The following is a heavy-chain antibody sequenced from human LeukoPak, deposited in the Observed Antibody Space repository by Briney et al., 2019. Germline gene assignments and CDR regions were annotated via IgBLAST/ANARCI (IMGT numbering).Heavy chain of an antibody. V-gene: IGHV3-23*01. Sequence: PAGSLRLSCAASGFTFSSYAMSWVRQAPGKGLEWVSAISGSGGSTYYADSVKGRFTISRDNSKNTLYLQMNSLRAEDTAVYYCARPTSTMIVVVIVYGMDVWGQGTTVTVSS. CDR1: GFTFSSYA. CDR2: ISGSGGST. D-gene: IGHD3-22*01. CDR3: ARPTSTMIVVVIVYGMDV. J-gene: IGHJ6*02.